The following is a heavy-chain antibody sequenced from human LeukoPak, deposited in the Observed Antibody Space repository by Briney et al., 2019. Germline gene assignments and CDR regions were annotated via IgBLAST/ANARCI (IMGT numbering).Heavy chain of an antibody. CDR1: EYTFANYD. J-gene: IGHJ4*02. CDR2: MNPYSTNT. Sequence: EASVKVSCKASEYTFANYDITWVRQAPGRGLEWMGRMNPYSTNTGYARKFQGRLSMTRDTSITTAYMELSSLTSEDTAVYYCARATRGDLLSEFWGQGSPITVSS. CDR3: ARATRGDLLSEF. D-gene: IGHD2-21*01. V-gene: IGHV1-8*01.